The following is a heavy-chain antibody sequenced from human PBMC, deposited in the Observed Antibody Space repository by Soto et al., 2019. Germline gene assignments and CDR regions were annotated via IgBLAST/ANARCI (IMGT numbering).Heavy chain of an antibody. CDR3: AREIAAALFFDY. Sequence: SETLSLTCTVSGGSISSGGYYWSWIRQHPGKGLEWIGYIYYSGSTYYNPSLKSRVTISVDTSKNQFSLKLSSVTAADTAVYYCAREIAAALFFDYPGPVTMGTVSS. V-gene: IGHV4-31*03. D-gene: IGHD6-13*01. J-gene: IGHJ4*02. CDR1: GGSISSGGYY. CDR2: IYYSGST.